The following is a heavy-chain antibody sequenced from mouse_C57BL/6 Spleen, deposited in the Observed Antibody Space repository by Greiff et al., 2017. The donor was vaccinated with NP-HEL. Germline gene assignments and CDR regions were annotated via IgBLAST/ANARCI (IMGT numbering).Heavy chain of an antibody. Sequence: VPLQQPGAELVKPGASVKLSCKASGYTFTSYWMQWVKQRPGQGLEWIGMIDPNNGSTNYNEKFKGKATLTVDKSSSTAYMQLSSLTSEDSAVYYCARGTTVGAYWGQGTLVTVSA. D-gene: IGHD1-1*01. V-gene: IGHV1-64*01. J-gene: IGHJ3*01. CDR1: GYTFTSYW. CDR3: ARGTTVGAY. CDR2: IDPNNGST.